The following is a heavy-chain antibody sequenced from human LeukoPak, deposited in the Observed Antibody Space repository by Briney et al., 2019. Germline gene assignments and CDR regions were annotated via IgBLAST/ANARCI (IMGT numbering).Heavy chain of an antibody. CDR1: GGSFSGYY. CDR3: ARGSDCSGGSCYSGDFRYYYYYYYMDV. CDR2: INHSGST. V-gene: IGHV4-34*01. D-gene: IGHD2-15*01. Sequence: SETLSLTCAVYGGSFSGYYWSWIRQPPGKGLERIGEINHSGSTNYNPSLKSRVTISVDTSKNQFSLKLSSVTAADTAVYYCARGSDCSGGSCYSGDFRYYYYYYYMDVWGKGTTVTVSS. J-gene: IGHJ6*03.